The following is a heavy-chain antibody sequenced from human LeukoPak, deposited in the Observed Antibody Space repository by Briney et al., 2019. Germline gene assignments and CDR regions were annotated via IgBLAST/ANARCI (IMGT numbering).Heavy chain of an antibody. J-gene: IGHJ4*02. V-gene: IGHV3-7*01. D-gene: IGHD3-22*01. CDR2: IKQDGSEK. CDR3: ARDWEYYDSSRLDY. Sequence: PGGSLRLSCAASGFTFSSYWMSWVRQAPGKGLEWVANIKQDGSEKYYVDSVKGRFTIYRDNAKNSLYLQMNSLRAEDTAVYYCARDWEYYDSSRLDYWGQGTLVTVSS. CDR1: GFTFSSYW.